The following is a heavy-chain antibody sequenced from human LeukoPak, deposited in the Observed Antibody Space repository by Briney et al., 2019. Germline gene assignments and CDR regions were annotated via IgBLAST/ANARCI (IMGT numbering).Heavy chain of an antibody. J-gene: IGHJ5*01. CDR3: VRDDYNGNSFDS. V-gene: IGHV1-2*02. CDR2: INPKNGDT. CDR1: GYSFTASY. Sequence: ASVWVSCKASGYSFTASYMHWVRQAPGQGLEWVGCINPKNGDTSSAQRFQGRVTMTRDTSLSTAYMDLTSLRSDDTAVYYCVRDDYNGNSFDSWGPGTLVTVSS. D-gene: IGHD4-23*01.